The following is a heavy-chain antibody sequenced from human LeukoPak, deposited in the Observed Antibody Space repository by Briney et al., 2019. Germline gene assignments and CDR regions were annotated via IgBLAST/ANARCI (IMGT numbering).Heavy chain of an antibody. CDR2: ISGSGDTA. CDR1: GFTFSSYS. J-gene: IGHJ6*04. D-gene: IGHD3-10*02. V-gene: IGHV3-48*04. Sequence: GGSLRLSCAASGFTFSSYSMNWVRQAPGKGLEWISYISGSGDTAYYADSVKGRFTMSRDNARNSLFLQMNSLGAEDTAVYYCAELGITMIGGVWGKGTTVTISS. CDR3: AELGITMIGGV.